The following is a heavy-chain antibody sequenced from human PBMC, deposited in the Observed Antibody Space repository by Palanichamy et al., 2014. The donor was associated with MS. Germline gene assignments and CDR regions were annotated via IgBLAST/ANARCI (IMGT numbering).Heavy chain of an antibody. CDR3: AREPTSGKSGWFSPFDI. Sequence: VQLQESGPGLVKPSETLSLTCNVSGGSIRHYCWSWIRQSAGKGLEWIGRISDSESITYNPSLESRVTMSFDTPKNQVSLELTSVTAADTAVYYCAREPTSGKSGWFSPFDIWGQGRRVTVSA. D-gene: IGHD6-19*01. V-gene: IGHV4-4*07. J-gene: IGHJ3*02. CDR1: GGSIRHYC. CDR2: ISDSESI.